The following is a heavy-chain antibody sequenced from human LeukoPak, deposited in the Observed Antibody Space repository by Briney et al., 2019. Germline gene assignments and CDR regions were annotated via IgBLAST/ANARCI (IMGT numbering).Heavy chain of an antibody. J-gene: IGHJ4*02. Sequence: GGSLRLSCAASGFTFSTFAMIWVRQPPGKGLEWVSSIFPSGGEIHYADSVRGRFTISRDNSKSTLSLQMNSLRAEDTAIYYCAKDHQDYYGSGSFYRGGFFDYWGQGTPVTVSS. CDR2: IFPSGGEI. D-gene: IGHD3-10*01. CDR3: AKDHQDYYGSGSFYRGGFFDY. CDR1: GFTFSTFA. V-gene: IGHV3-23*01.